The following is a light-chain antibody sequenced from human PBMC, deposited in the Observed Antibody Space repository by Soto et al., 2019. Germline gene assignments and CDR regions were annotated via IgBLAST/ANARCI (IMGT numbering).Light chain of an antibody. Sequence: EIVLTQSPATLSLSPGERATLSCRASQSVSSYLAWYQQKPGQAPRLLIYGASSRATGIPARFSGSGSGTEFTLTISSLQSEDFAVYYCQQYNNWPGTFGQGTKVDIK. V-gene: IGKV3-15*01. CDR1: QSVSSY. J-gene: IGKJ1*01. CDR3: QQYNNWPGT. CDR2: GAS.